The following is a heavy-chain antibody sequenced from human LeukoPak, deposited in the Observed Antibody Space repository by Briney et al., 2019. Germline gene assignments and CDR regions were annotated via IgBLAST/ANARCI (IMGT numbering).Heavy chain of an antibody. CDR3: ARDSGDYSSPVDY. CDR2: IYSGGST. CDR1: GFTVSSNY. V-gene: IGHV3-53*01. J-gene: IGHJ4*02. Sequence: GGSLRLSCAASGFTVSSNYMSWVRQAPGKGLEWVSVIYSGGSTYYADSVKGRFTISRDNAKNSLYLQMNSLRAEDTAMYYCARDSGDYSSPVDYWGQGTLVTVSS. D-gene: IGHD1-26*01.